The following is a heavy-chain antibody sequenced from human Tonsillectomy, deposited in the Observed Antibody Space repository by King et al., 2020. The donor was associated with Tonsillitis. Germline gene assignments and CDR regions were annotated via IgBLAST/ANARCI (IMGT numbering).Heavy chain of an antibody. CDR1: GYTFTSYG. J-gene: IGHJ2*01. V-gene: IGHV1-18*01. D-gene: IGHD3-3*01. Sequence: VQLVQSGAEVKKPGASVKVSCKASGYTFTSYGISWVRQAPGQGLEWMGWISAYNGNTNYAQKLQGRGTMTTDTSTSTAYMELRSLRSDDTAVYYCARDLPNREYDSWSGYLKWYFDLWGRGTLVTVAS. CDR3: ARDLPNREYDSWSGYLKWYFDL. CDR2: ISAYNGNT.